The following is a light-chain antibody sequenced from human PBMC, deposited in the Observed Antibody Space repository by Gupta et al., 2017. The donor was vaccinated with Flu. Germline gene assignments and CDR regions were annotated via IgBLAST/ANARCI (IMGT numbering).Light chain of an antibody. CDR3: MQGAHWPWA. CDR2: RVS. V-gene: IGKV2-30*01. J-gene: IGKJ1*01. Sequence: DVVMTQSPLSLPVTLGQTASLSCRPRQRLVYRDGNTYLHWFQQRPGQSPRRLIYRVSYRESGVPDRFSGSGSGTDFTLKISRVEAEDVGVYYCMQGAHWPWAFGQGTKVEIE. CDR1: QRLVYRDGNTY.